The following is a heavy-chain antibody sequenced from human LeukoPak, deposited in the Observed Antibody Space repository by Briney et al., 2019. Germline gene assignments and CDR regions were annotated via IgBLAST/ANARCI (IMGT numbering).Heavy chain of an antibody. CDR2: SIPILCIA. CDR3: ARDSPYDSSDPFDY. V-gene: IGHV1-69*04. Sequence: ASEKVSCKASGGTFSSYTISWVRQAPGQGLECMGRSIPILCIANYAQKFQHRVTLNADKSTSKAYMELSSLSSEDTAVYYCARDSPYDSSDPFDYWGQGTLVTVCS. CDR1: GGTFSSYT. J-gene: IGHJ4*02. D-gene: IGHD3-22*01.